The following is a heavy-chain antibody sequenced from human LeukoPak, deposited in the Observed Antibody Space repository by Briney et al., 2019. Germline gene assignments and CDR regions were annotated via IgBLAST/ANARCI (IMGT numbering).Heavy chain of an antibody. CDR3: ARDYSRGYAWFDP. D-gene: IGHD5-12*01. J-gene: IGHJ5*02. CDR1: GDSVSSGGYY. Sequence: PSETLSLTCTVSGDSVSSGGYYWSWIRQHPGKGLEWIGYIYYSGSTYYNPILKSRVSISVDTSKNQFPLKLTSVTAADTALYFCARDYSRGYAWFDPWGQGILVTVSS. V-gene: IGHV4-31*03. CDR2: IYYSGST.